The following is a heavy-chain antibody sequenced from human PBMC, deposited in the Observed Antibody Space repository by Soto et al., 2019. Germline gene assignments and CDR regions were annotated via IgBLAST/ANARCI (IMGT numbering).Heavy chain of an antibody. CDR1: GGPFSSHT. Sequence: QDQLVQSGAEVKKPGSSVKVSCKAFGGPFSSHTISWVRQAPGQGLEWMGRIIPALGTTTYAQKFQGRVTITADESVTTVYMELNSLRTEDTAVYYCARPDFGDYWYFDLWGRGTLVIVSS. CDR2: IIPALGTT. D-gene: IGHD4-17*01. CDR3: ARPDFGDYWYFDL. V-gene: IGHV1-69*08. J-gene: IGHJ2*01.